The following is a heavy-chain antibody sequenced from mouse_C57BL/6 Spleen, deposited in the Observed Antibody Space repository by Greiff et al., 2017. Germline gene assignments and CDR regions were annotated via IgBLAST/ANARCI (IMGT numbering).Heavy chain of an antibody. CDR1: GFTFSSYA. D-gene: IGHD1-1*01. V-gene: IGHV5-4*01. CDR3: ARDSGSSFWYYFDY. J-gene: IGHJ2*01. CDR2: ISDGGSYT. Sequence: EVKLVESGGGLVKPGGSLKLSCAASGFTFSSYAMSWVRQTPEKRLEWVATISDGGSYTYYPDNVKGRFTISRDNAKNNLYLQMSHLKSEDTAMYYCARDSGSSFWYYFDYWGQGTTLTVSS.